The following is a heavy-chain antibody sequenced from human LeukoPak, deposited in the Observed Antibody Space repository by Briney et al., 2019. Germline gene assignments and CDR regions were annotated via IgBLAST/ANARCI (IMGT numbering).Heavy chain of an antibody. J-gene: IGHJ6*02. Sequence: PSETLSLTCTVSGGSMHTYYWSWIRQTPGKGLEWIGYIFYSGSTNYNPSLRSRVTISIDTSKNQFSLKLSSVTAADTAFYYCARHSSYYYGMDVWGQGTTVIVSS. CDR3: ARHSSYYYGMDV. V-gene: IGHV4-59*08. CDR2: IFYSGST. CDR1: GGSMHTYY. D-gene: IGHD2-2*01.